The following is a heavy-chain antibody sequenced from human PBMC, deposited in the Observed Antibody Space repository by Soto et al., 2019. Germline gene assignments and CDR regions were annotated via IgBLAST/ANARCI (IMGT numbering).Heavy chain of an antibody. CDR2: ISYDGSNK. Sequence: QVQLVESGGGVVQPGRSLRLSCAASGFTFSSYGMHWVRQAPGKGLEWVAVISYDGSNKYYADSVKGRFTISRDNYMNMLYLQMNRLRADDTAVYYCAKGCAHMDVSCKGTTVSV. V-gene: IGHV3-30*18. J-gene: IGHJ6*04. D-gene: IGHD2-21*01. CDR3: AKGCAHMDV. CDR1: GFTFSSYG.